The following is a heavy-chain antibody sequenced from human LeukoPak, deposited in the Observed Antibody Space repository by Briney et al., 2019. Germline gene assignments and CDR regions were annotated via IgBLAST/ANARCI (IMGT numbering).Heavy chain of an antibody. CDR1: GFTFSSYS. Sequence: GGSLRLSCAASGFTFSSYSMNWVRQAPGKGLEWVSSISSSSSYIYYADSVKSRFTISRDNAKNSLYLQMNSLRAEDTAVYYCAIVATASDYWGQGTLVTVSS. CDR2: ISSSSSYI. CDR3: AIVATASDY. J-gene: IGHJ4*02. V-gene: IGHV3-21*01. D-gene: IGHD5-12*01.